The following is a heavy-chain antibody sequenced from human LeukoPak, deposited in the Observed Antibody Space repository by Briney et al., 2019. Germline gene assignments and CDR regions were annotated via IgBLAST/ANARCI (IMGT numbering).Heavy chain of an antibody. J-gene: IGHJ4*02. Sequence: GASVKVSYKASGGTFSSYAISWVRQAPGQGLEWMGWISAYNSNTHYAQKLQGRVTMTTDTSTSTAYMEVRSLRSDDTAVYYCAREVGRGFDYWGQGTLVTVSS. D-gene: IGHD1-26*01. CDR2: ISAYNSNT. CDR3: AREVGRGFDY. V-gene: IGHV1-18*01. CDR1: GGTFSSYA.